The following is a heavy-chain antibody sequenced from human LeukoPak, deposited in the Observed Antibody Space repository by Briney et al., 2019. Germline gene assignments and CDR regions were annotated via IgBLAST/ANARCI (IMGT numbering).Heavy chain of an antibody. V-gene: IGHV4-59*01. Sequence: SETLSLTCTVSGGSISTYYWSWIRQPPGKGLEWIAYIHYSGSTNYNPSLKSRVTISLDTSKTQFSLKLNSVTAADTAVYYCARVGGTNYYYYGMDVWGQGTTVTVSS. CDR3: ARVGGTNYYYYGMDV. CDR2: IHYSGST. D-gene: IGHD1-26*01. CDR1: GGSISTYY. J-gene: IGHJ6*02.